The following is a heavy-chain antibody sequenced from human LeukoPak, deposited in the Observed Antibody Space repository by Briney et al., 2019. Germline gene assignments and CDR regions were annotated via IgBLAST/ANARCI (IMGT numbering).Heavy chain of an antibody. CDR2: IAFDGDNK. J-gene: IGHJ4*02. V-gene: IGHV3-30*19. CDR3: ARTPGHSSSWYSDF. Sequence: PGRSLRLSCAASGFTFSNYGMFWVRQAPGKGLEWVAIIAFDGDNKYYADSVKGRFTISRDSSKNTLSLQMNSLRAEDTAVYYCARTPGHSSSWYSDFWGQGTLVTVSS. CDR1: GFTFSNYG. D-gene: IGHD6-13*01.